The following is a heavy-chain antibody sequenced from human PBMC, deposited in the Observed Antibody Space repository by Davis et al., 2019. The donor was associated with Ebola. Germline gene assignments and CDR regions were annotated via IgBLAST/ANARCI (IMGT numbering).Heavy chain of an antibody. CDR3: ARETVDTEFDY. CDR2: IYYSGNT. D-gene: IGHD5-18*01. Sequence: MPSETLSLTCTVSGGSISSQTDYWGWIRQSPGKGLEWIASIYYSGNTYYNPSLKSRVTISVDTSKNNFSLKLRFVTAADTAVYYCARETVDTEFDYWGQGTLVTVSS. CDR1: GGSISSQTDY. J-gene: IGHJ4*02. V-gene: IGHV4-39*07.